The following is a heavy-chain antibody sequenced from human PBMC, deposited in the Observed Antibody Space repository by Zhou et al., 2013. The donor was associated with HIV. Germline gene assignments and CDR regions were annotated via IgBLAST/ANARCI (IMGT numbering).Heavy chain of an antibody. D-gene: IGHD3-16*01. CDR1: GYAFVDYG. CDR2: ISAYNGNT. J-gene: IGHJ3*02. CDR3: ARVELGIFQFPLRHAFDI. V-gene: IGHV1-18*01. Sequence: QVQVVQSGDEVKRPGDSVTISCNASGYAFVDYGISWVRQAPGQGLEWMGWISAYNGNTNYVQKLQGRVTMTTDTSTSTAYMELRSLRSDDTAVYYCARVELGIFQFPLRHAFDIWGQGTMVTVSS.